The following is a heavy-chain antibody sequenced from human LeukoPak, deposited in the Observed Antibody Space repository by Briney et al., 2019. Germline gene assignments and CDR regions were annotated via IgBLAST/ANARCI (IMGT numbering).Heavy chain of an antibody. V-gene: IGHV3-23*01. D-gene: IGHD3-22*01. CDR1: GFTFSSCA. CDR2: ISGTGVTT. CDR3: ATHYDTSGYYYFDF. J-gene: IGHJ4*02. Sequence: GGSLRLSCAASGFTFSSCALTWVRQAPGKGLEWVSTISGTGVTTFYADSVWGRFTISRDNSKNTLYLQMSSLRAEDTAVYYCATHYDTSGYYYFDFWGQGTLVTVSS.